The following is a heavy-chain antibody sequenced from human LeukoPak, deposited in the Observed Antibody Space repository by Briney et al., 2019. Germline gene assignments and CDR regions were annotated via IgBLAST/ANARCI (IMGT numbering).Heavy chain of an antibody. CDR3: ARDLRPRPYASGSFDAFHI. J-gene: IGHJ3*02. V-gene: IGHV1-2*02. Sequence: ASVKVSCKASGYTFTDYYIHWVRQAPGQGLEWMGWINPNSGVTNYAQKLQGRVTMTRDTSISTAYMELSRLTSDDTAVYYCARDLRPRPYASGSFDAFHIWGQGTLVTVSS. CDR1: GYTFTDYY. CDR2: INPNSGVT. D-gene: IGHD3-10*01.